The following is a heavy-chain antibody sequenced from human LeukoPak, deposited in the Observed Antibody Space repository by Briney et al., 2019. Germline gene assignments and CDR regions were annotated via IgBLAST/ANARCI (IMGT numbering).Heavy chain of an antibody. D-gene: IGHD2-15*01. CDR3: ARRISGFYYYMDV. J-gene: IGHJ6*03. CDR2: IYTSVSA. V-gene: IGHV4-4*09. Sequence: SETLSLTCTVSGGSISSYYWSWIRQPPRKRLECIWYIYTSVSANYNPSLKSRVTISLDTSKNTFSLKLSSVTAADTAVYYCARRISGFYYYMDVWGKGTTVTVSS. CDR1: GGSISSYY.